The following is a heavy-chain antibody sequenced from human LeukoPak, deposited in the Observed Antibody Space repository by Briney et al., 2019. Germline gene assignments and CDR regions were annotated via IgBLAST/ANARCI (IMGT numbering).Heavy chain of an antibody. CDR1: GFTFSIYT. J-gene: IGHJ3*02. V-gene: IGHV3-21*01. CDR3: ARVLHSGEVDI. Sequence: GGSLRLSCAASGFTFSIYTMNWVRQAPGKGLEWVSSISSSSTYIYYADSVKGRFTISRDNAKNSLYLQMNSLRAEDTAVYYCARVLHSGEVDIWGQGTMVTASS. D-gene: IGHD7-27*01. CDR2: ISSSSTYI.